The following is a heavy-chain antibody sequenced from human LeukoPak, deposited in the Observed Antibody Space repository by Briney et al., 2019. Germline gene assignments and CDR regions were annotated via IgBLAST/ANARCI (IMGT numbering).Heavy chain of an antibody. V-gene: IGHV1-8*01. CDR3: ASRTGIAVAGMFY. CDR1: GYTFTSYD. D-gene: IGHD6-19*01. J-gene: IGHJ4*02. CDR2: MNPNSGNT. Sequence: ASVEVSCKASGYTFTSYDINWVRQAPGQGLEWMGWMNPNSGNTGYAQKFQGRVTMTRNTSISTAYMELSSLRSEDTAVYYCASRTGIAVAGMFYWGQGTLVTVSS.